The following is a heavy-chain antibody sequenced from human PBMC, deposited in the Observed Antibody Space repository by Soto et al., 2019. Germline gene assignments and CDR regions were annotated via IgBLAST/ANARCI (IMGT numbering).Heavy chain of an antibody. CDR2: IITISAIA. CDR3: ARGSTIVRGAPSWFDP. D-gene: IGHD3-10*01. Sequence: QVQLVQSGAEVKKPGSSVKVSCKASGGTFSRYTINWVRQAAGQGLEWMGRIITISAIATYKQKFQGRVTITVEKSSTTAYGERSSLRCDDMAVYYCARGSTIVRGAPSWFDPWGQGTLVTVSS. CDR1: GGTFSRYT. J-gene: IGHJ5*02. V-gene: IGHV1-69*02.